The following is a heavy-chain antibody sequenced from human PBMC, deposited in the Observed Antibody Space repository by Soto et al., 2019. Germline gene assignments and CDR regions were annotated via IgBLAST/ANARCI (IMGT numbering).Heavy chain of an antibody. CDR3: ARAGYSYGTGAFDI. V-gene: IGHV3-66*01. Sequence: EVQLVESGGGLVQPGGSLRLSCAASGFTVSSNYMSWVRQAPGKGLEWVSVIYSGGSTYYADSVKGRFTIYRDNSKNTLYLRMNSLRAEDTAVYYCARAGYSYGTGAFDIWGQGTMVTVSS. CDR2: IYSGGST. CDR1: GFTVSSNY. J-gene: IGHJ3*02. D-gene: IGHD5-18*01.